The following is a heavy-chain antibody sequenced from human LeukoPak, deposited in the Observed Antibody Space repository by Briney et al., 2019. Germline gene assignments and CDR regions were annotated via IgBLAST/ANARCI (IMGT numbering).Heavy chain of an antibody. J-gene: IGHJ4*02. CDR2: IKSKTDGGTT. D-gene: IGHD6-19*01. V-gene: IGHV3-15*01. CDR3: TTGNGKQWLAIFDY. Sequence: GGSLRLSCAASGFTFSNAWMSWVRQAPGKGLEWVGRIKSKTDGGTTDYAAPVKGRFTISRGDSKNTLYLQMNSLKTEDTAVYYCTTGNGKQWLAIFDYWGQGTLVTVSS. CDR1: GFTFSNAW.